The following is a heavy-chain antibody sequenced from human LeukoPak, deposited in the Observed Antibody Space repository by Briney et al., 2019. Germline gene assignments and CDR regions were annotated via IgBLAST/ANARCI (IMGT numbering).Heavy chain of an antibody. J-gene: IGHJ3*02. Sequence: PGGSLRLSCAASGFTFDDYAMHWVRQAPGKGLKWVSGISWNSGSIGYADSVKGRFTISRDNAKNSLYLQMNSLRAEDMALYYCAKSLVGGIAVAGTGGAFDIWGQGTMVTVSS. CDR1: GFTFDDYA. D-gene: IGHD6-19*01. CDR3: AKSLVGGIAVAGTGGAFDI. V-gene: IGHV3-9*03. CDR2: ISWNSGSI.